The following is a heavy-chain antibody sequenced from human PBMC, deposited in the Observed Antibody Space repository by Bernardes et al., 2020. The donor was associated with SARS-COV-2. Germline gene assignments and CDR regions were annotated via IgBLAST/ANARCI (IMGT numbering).Heavy chain of an antibody. D-gene: IGHD6-6*01. V-gene: IGHV3-30*03. CDR1: GFTFSTFA. CDR2: ISYDGNTL. CDR3: ARETPDSSSSYFDP. J-gene: IGHJ4*02. Sequence: GGSLRLSCAASGFTFSTFAMHWVRQAPGKGLEWVAIISYDGNTLYGDSVKGRVTISRDNSKDTLYLQMNSLRPADTAVYYCARETPDSSSSYFDPWGQGTLVTVSS.